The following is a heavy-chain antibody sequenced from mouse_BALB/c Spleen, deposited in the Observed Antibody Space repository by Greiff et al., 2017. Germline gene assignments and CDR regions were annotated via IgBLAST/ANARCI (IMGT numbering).Heavy chain of an antibody. CDR1: GFTFSSYA. Sequence: EVQVVESGGGLVKPGGSLKLSCAASGFTFSSYAMSWVRQTPEKRLEWVASISSGGSTYYPDSVKGRFTISRDNARNILYLQMSSLRSEDTAMYYCAREGVDYYGSSYYFDYWGQGTTLTVSS. D-gene: IGHD1-1*01. CDR2: ISSGGST. V-gene: IGHV5-6-5*01. J-gene: IGHJ2*01. CDR3: AREGVDYYGSSYYFDY.